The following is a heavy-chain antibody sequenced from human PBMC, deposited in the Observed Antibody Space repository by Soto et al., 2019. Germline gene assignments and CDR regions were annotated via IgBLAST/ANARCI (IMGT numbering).Heavy chain of an antibody. CDR2: IYPNGGTT. Sequence: GASVKVSCKTSGYTFTINYMHWVRQAPGQGHEWMGMIYPNGGTTDYAQKFQGRVTMPSDTSTTTVYMELSSLTADDRAVYYCVRDNGGFDYWG. J-gene: IGHJ4*01. V-gene: IGHV1-46*03. D-gene: IGHD2-8*01. CDR1: GYTFTINY. CDR3: VRDNGGFDY.